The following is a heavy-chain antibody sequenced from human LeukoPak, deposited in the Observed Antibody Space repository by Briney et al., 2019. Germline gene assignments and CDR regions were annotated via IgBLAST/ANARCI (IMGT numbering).Heavy chain of an antibody. CDR1: GFTFSNAW. D-gene: IGHD1-26*01. V-gene: IGHV3-15*01. J-gene: IGHJ4*02. Sequence: PGGSLRLSCAASGFTFSNAWMSWVRQAPGKGVEWVGRIKSKTDGGTTDYAAPVKGRFTISRDDSKNTLYLQMNSLKTEDTAVYYCTNFLGGSYSIGYWGQGTLVTVSS. CDR3: TNFLGGSYSIGY. CDR2: IKSKTDGGTT.